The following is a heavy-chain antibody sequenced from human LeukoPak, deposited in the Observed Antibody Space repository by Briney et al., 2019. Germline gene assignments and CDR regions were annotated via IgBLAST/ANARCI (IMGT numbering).Heavy chain of an antibody. Sequence: GGSLRLSCAASGFTFSNYWMTWVRQAPGKGLEWVAVIAYDGSRAFYADSVKGRFTISRDNSKNTMSVQMDDLRAEDTAVYYCTRYNNDHFDYRGQGTLVTVSS. CDR2: IAYDGSRA. D-gene: IGHD1-14*01. CDR3: TRYNNDHFDY. CDR1: GFTFSNYW. V-gene: IGHV3-33*08. J-gene: IGHJ4*02.